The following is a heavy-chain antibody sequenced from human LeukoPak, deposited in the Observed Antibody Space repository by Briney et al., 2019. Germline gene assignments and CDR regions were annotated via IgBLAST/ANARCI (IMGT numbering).Heavy chain of an antibody. V-gene: IGHV4-34*01. Sequence: SETLSLTCAVYGGSFSGYYWSWIRQPPGKGLEWIGEINHSGSTNYNPSLKSRVTISVDTSKNQFSLKLSSVTAADTAVYYCARSAGDYYGSGRHDYWRQGTLVTVSS. CDR2: INHSGST. CDR3: ARSAGDYYGSGRHDY. D-gene: IGHD3-10*01. CDR1: GGSFSGYY. J-gene: IGHJ4*02.